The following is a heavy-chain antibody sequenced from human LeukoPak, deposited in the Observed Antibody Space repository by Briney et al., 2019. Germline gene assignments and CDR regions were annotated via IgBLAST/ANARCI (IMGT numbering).Heavy chain of an antibody. Sequence: SVKVSCKASGDTFSSHAISWVRQAPGQGLEWVGGIIPIFGTANYAQKFQGRVTITADESTSTAYMELSSLRSEDTAVYYCARGVIAAAGTRYYYYYYGMDVWGKGTTVTVSS. D-gene: IGHD6-13*01. CDR2: IIPIFGTA. J-gene: IGHJ6*04. V-gene: IGHV1-69*01. CDR1: GDTFSSHA. CDR3: ARGVIAAAGTRYYYYYYGMDV.